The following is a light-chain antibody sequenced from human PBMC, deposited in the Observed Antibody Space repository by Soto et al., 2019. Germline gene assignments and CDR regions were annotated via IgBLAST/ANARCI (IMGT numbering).Light chain of an antibody. CDR3: NAQADNGKHV. Sequence: QSALTQPPSASGSGGQSVTISCTGSSSDVGHSNFVSWYQQHPGKGPKLIIYEVSKRPSGVPDRFSGSKSGNTASLSVSGLQDEDEADYFCNAQADNGKHVFGTGTKVTVL. CDR1: SSDVGHSNF. J-gene: IGLJ1*01. CDR2: EVS. V-gene: IGLV2-8*01.